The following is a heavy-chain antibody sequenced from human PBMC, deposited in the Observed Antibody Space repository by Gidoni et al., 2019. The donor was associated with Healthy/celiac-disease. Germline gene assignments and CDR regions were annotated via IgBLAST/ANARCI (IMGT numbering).Heavy chain of an antibody. V-gene: IGHV3-11*06. CDR1: GFTFSDYY. Sequence: HVQLVESGGGLVKPGGYLRLACEAYGFTFSDYYMSWLRQAPGKGLEWVSYISSSSSYTNYADPVKGRFTISRDNAKNSLYLQMNSLIAEDTAVYYCARVGPALNWFDPWGQGTLVTVSS. CDR3: ARVGPALNWFDP. J-gene: IGHJ5*02. CDR2: ISSSSSYT.